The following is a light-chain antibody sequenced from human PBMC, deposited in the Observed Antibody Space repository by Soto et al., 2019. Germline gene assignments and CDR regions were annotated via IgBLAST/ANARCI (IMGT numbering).Light chain of an antibody. Sequence: DIVMTQSPDSLAVSLGERATINCKSSQSVSYSSNNKNYLAWYQQKPRQPPKLLIYRASTRESGIPDRFSGSGSGTDFTLTISSLQAEDVAVYFCQQYYRTPRTFGQGTKVEIK. CDR1: QSVSYSSNNKNY. CDR2: RAS. V-gene: IGKV4-1*01. CDR3: QQYYRTPRT. J-gene: IGKJ1*01.